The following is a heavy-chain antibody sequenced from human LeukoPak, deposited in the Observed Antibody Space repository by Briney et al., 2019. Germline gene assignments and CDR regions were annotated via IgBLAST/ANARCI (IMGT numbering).Heavy chain of an antibody. CDR2: ISYDGSNK. CDR1: GFTFSSYG. Sequence: GRSLRLSCAASGFTFSSYGMHWVRQAPGKGLEWVAVISYDGSNKYYADSVKGRFTISRDNSKNTLYLQMNSLRAEDTAVYYCAKGLAVPYFDYWGQGTLVTVSS. V-gene: IGHV3-30*18. J-gene: IGHJ4*02. CDR3: AKGLAVPYFDY. D-gene: IGHD6-19*01.